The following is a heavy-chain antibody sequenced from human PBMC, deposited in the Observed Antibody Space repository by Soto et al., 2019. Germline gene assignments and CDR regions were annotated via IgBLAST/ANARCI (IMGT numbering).Heavy chain of an antibody. CDR3: AREKSSWYDY. D-gene: IGHD6-13*01. CDR2: MNPNSGNT. CDR1: GYTFTSYD. Sequence: ASVKISCKASGYTFTSYDITWVRQATGQGLEWMGWMNPNSGNTGYAQKFQGIVTMTRNTSISTAYMELSSLGSEDTAVYYCAREKSSWYDYWGQGTLVTVPQ. J-gene: IGHJ4*02. V-gene: IGHV1-8*01.